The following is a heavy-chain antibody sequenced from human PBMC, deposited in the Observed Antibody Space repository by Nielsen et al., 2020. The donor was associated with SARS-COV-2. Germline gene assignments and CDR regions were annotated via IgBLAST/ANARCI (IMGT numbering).Heavy chain of an antibody. V-gene: IGHV4-34*01. CDR3: ARQGVKGGASDY. D-gene: IGHD3-16*01. Sequence: WIRQPPGKGLEWIGEINHSGSTNYNPSLKSRVTISVDTSKNQFSLKLSSVTAADTAVYYCARQGVKGGASDYWGQGTLVTVSS. CDR2: INHSGST. J-gene: IGHJ4*02.